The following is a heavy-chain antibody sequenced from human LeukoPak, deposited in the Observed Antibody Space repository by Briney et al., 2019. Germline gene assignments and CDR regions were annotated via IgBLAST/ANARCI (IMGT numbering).Heavy chain of an antibody. CDR2: ISGGGGST. Sequence: GSLRLSCAASGFTFSSYAMSWVRQAPGKGLEWVSAISGGGGSTYYAASVKGRFTISRDNSKNTLYLQMNSLRAEDTAVYYCAKAPDYGDYYYYYGMDVWGQGTTVTVSS. V-gene: IGHV3-23*01. CDR1: GFTFSSYA. J-gene: IGHJ6*02. CDR3: AKAPDYGDYYYYYGMDV. D-gene: IGHD4-17*01.